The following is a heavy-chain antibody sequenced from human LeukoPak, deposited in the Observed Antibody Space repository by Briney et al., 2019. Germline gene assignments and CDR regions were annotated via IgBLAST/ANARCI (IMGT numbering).Heavy chain of an antibody. V-gene: IGHV4-34*01. J-gene: IGHJ4*02. CDR3: ARGGHMVRGVSHDY. CDR2: INHSGST. Sequence: SETLSLTCAVYAGSFSGYYWSWIRQPPGKGLEWIGEINHSGSTNYNPSLKSRVTISVDTSKNQFSLKLSSVTAADTAVYYCARGGHMVRGVSHDYWGQGTLVTVSS. D-gene: IGHD3-10*01. CDR1: AGSFSGYY.